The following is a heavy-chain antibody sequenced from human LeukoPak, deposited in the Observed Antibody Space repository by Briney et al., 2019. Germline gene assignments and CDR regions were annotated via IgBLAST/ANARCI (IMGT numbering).Heavy chain of an antibody. J-gene: IGHJ4*02. CDR2: IYHSGST. CDR1: GGSISSSSYY. Sequence: SETLSLTCTVSGGSISSSSYYWGWIRQPPGKGLEWIGSIYHSGSTYYNPSLKSRVTISVDTSKNQFSLKLSSVTAADTAVYYCARDPYYYDSSGYYYWDVWGQGTLVTVSS. D-gene: IGHD3-22*01. V-gene: IGHV4-39*07. CDR3: ARDPYYYDSSGYYYWDV.